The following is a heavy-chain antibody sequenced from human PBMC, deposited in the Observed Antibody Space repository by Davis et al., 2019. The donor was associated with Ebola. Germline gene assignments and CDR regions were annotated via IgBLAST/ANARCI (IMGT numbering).Heavy chain of an antibody. J-gene: IGHJ4*02. CDR3: ARTHDSSGLFLFDY. D-gene: IGHD3-22*01. CDR2: IDWNDNT. V-gene: IGHV2-70*04. CDR1: GFSLTTMDMR. Sequence: SGPTLVKPTQTLTLTCTFSGFSLTTMDMRVSWIRQPPGKALEWLARIDWNDNTFYNPSLKTRLSISKDTSKNQVVLTMTNMDPEDTATYYCARTHDSSGLFLFDYWGQGALVTVSS.